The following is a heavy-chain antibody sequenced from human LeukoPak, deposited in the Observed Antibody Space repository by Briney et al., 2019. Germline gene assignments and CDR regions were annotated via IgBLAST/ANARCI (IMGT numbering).Heavy chain of an antibody. D-gene: IGHD3-10*01. J-gene: IGHJ4*02. V-gene: IGHV3-30*18. CDR3: AKDFSMVRGVISDNFDY. Sequence: GRSLRLSCAASGFTFSSYGMHWVRQAPGKGLDWVAVISYDGSKKYYADSVKGRFTISRDNSKNTLYLQMNSLRAEDTAVYYCAKDFSMVRGVISDNFDYWGQGTLVTVSS. CDR1: GFTFSSYG. CDR2: ISYDGSKK.